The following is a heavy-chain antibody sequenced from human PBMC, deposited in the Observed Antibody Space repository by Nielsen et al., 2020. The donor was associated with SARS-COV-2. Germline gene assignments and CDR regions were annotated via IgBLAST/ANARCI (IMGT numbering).Heavy chain of an antibody. D-gene: IGHD6-19*01. CDR2: ISAYNGNT. Sequence: ASVKVSCKASGYTFTSYYMHWVRQAPGQGLEWMGWISAYNGNTNYAQKLQGRVTMTTDTSTSTAYMELRSLRSDDTAVYYCARVSIAVAGSNYYYYYGMDVWGQGTTVTVSS. V-gene: IGHV1-18*04. CDR3: ARVSIAVAGSNYYYYYGMDV. CDR1: GYTFTSYY. J-gene: IGHJ6*02.